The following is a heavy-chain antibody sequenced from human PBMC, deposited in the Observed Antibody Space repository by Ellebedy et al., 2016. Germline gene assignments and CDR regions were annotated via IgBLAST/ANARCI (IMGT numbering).Heavy chain of an antibody. CDR2: FFSDGNT. V-gene: IGHV3-53*01. CDR3: ARGVGSGWFDP. CDR1: GFTVSTNY. D-gene: IGHD2-15*01. J-gene: IGHJ5*02. Sequence: GESLKISCAASGFTVSTNYMKWVRQAPGKGLERVSAFFSDGNTYYADSVKGRFTISRDNSKNTLYLQMNSLRAEDTAVYYCARGVGSGWFDPWGQGTLVTVSS.